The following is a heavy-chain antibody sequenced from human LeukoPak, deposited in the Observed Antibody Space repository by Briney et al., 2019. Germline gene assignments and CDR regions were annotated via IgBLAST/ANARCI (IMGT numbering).Heavy chain of an antibody. V-gene: IGHV4-59*12. CDR2: IYYSGST. J-gene: IGHJ6*02. D-gene: IGHD3-22*01. CDR1: GGSISSYY. Sequence: SETLSLTCTVSGGSISSYYWSWIRQPPGKGLEWIGYIYYSGSTSYNPSLKSRVTISVDTSNNQFSLKLSSVTAADTAVYYCARIRYYYDSSGYYGPHFYYYYYGMDVWGQGTTVTVSS. CDR3: ARIRYYYDSSGYYGPHFYYYYYGMDV.